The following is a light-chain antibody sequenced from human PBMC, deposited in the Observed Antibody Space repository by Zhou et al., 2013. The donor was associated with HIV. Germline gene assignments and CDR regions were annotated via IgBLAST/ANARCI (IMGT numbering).Light chain of an antibody. Sequence: VLTQSPGTLHLSPGERAVLSCGASQSVGAGQLAWYQQKPGLPPRLLIYDAVNRATGIPDRFSGSVLGWSGTSYTLIINGVEPEDSAVYFCQQYSASPHTFGPGTKVEIK. CDR2: DAV. J-gene: IGKJ2*01. CDR3: QQYSASPHT. CDR1: QSVGAGQ. V-gene: IGKV3D-20*01.